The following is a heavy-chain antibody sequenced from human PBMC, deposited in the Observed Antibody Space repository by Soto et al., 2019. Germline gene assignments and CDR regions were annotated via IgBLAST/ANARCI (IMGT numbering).Heavy chain of an antibody. J-gene: IGHJ4*01. Sequence: SQTLSSTCAITGDSVSSNSAGWSWVRQSPSRGLEWLGRTYYRSKWYYEYAVSVRGRITINPDTSKNQYSLQLNSVTPEDTAVYFCARGEQYSGRIFDYWGQGTLVTVSS. CDR1: GDSVSSNSAG. V-gene: IGHV6-1*01. CDR3: ARGEQYSGRIFDY. CDR2: TYYRSKWYY. D-gene: IGHD1-26*01.